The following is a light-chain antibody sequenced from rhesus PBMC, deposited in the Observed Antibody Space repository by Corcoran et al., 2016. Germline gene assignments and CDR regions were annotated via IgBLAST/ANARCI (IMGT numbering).Light chain of an antibody. CDR2: RSS. J-gene: IGKJ3*01. CDR3: QQGYSYPFT. Sequence: DIQMTQSPSSLSASVGDRVTITCQASQSLSNYLNWYQQKPGKIPKLLIFRSSSLKSGIPSQFRGSGSGTDFTLTISSLQPDDFATYYYQQGYSYPFTFGPGTKLDIK. V-gene: IGKV1S9*01. CDR1: QSLSNY.